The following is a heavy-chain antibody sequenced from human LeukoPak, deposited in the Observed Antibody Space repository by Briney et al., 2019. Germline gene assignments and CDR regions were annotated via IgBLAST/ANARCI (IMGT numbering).Heavy chain of an antibody. J-gene: IGHJ4*02. CDR1: GFTFRTSW. CDR3: AGDRGYSSFDY. D-gene: IGHD6-19*01. V-gene: IGHV3-7*01. Sequence: GGSLRLSCGASGFTFRTSWMNWVRQAPGKGLEWVASINPDGSEKYSVDSVEGRFTISRDNAKNSLYLQMNSLRAEDTAVYYCAGDRGYSSFDYWGQGTLVTVSS. CDR2: INPDGSEK.